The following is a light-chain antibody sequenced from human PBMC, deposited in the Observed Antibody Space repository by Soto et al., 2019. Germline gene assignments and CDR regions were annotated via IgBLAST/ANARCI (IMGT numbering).Light chain of an antibody. CDR1: FSNIGDNA. CDR2: LND. CDR3: AAWDDSLNAL. V-gene: IGLV1-44*01. J-gene: IGLJ1*01. Sequence: QSVLTQPPSLSATPGQRVNISCSGSFSNIGDNAVNWYQQLPGAAPKLLIYLNDQRPSGVPDRFSGSKSGTSAFLAISGLQSEDEADYYCAAWDDSLNALFGTGTKGTVL.